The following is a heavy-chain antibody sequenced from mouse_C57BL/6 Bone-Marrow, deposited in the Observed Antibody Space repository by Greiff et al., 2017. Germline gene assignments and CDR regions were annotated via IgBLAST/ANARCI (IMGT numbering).Heavy chain of an antibody. V-gene: IGHV1-59*01. Sequence: VQLQQPGAELVRPGTSVKLSCKASGYTFTSYWMHWVKQRPGQGLEWIGVIDPSDSYTNYNQKFKGKATLTVDTSSSTAYMQLSSLTSEDSAVYYCARDRNYDYESGDFDDWGQGTTLTVSS. CDR2: IDPSDSYT. J-gene: IGHJ2*01. D-gene: IGHD2-4*01. CDR1: GYTFTSYW. CDR3: ARDRNYDYESGDFDD.